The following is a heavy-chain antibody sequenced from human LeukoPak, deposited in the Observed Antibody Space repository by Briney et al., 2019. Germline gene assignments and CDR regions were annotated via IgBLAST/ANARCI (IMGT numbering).Heavy chain of an antibody. D-gene: IGHD1-26*01. J-gene: IGHJ5*02. CDR3: ARGKGATESRHYSWFDP. Sequence: GGSLRLSCAASGFTFSGSAMHWVRQAPGKGLVWVSRINSDGSTTNYADSVKGRFTISRDNAKNMLYLQMNSLRAEDTALYYCARGKGATESRHYSWFDPWGQGTLVTISS. CDR2: INSDGSTT. V-gene: IGHV3-74*01. CDR1: GFTFSGSA.